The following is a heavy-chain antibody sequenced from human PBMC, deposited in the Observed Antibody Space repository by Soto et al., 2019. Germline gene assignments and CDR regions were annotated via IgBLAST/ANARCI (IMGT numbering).Heavy chain of an antibody. V-gene: IGHV4-39*01. Sequence: HSDTLSLPCTVPGHASFYSSYSSVWIRDPPRNGLQRFGSIFYSGSTYYNPSFKSRVTISVDTSKNQFSLKLSSVTAADTAVYYCARHLAYCSAGSCYSDFPYYGMDVWGQGTTVTVS. D-gene: IGHD2-15*01. J-gene: IGHJ6*02. CDR2: IFYSGST. CDR3: ARHLAYCSAGSCYSDFPYYGMDV. CDR1: GHASFYSSYS.